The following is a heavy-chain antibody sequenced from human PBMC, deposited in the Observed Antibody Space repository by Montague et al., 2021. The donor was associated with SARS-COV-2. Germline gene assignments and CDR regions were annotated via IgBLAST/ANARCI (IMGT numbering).Heavy chain of an antibody. Sequence: SETLSLTCEVSGGSISSYYWSWIRQSPGKGLEWIGYVHYTGSTKYNPSLKTRVTLSLDTPKKHCSLKLKSVTAADTAVYYCARAQITCFIANCVNYFTVGGLGPLVT. V-gene: IGHV4-59*01. CDR3: ARAQITCFIANCVNYFTV. D-gene: IGHD2/OR15-2a*01. J-gene: IGHJ4*02. CDR1: GGSISSYY. CDR2: VHYTGST.